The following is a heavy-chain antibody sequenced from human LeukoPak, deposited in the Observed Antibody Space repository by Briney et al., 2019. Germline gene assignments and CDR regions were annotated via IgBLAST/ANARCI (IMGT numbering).Heavy chain of an antibody. D-gene: IGHD2-15*01. CDR1: GYTFTSYG. CDR3: ARKSGNCSGGSCYLHFDY. J-gene: IGHJ4*02. V-gene: IGHV1-18*01. CDR2: ISAYNGNT. Sequence: ASVKVSCKASGYTFTSYGISWVRQAPGQGLEWMGWISAYNGNTNYAQKLRGRVTMTTDTSTSTAYMELRSLRSDDTAVYYCARKSGNCSGGSCYLHFDYWGQGTLVTVSS.